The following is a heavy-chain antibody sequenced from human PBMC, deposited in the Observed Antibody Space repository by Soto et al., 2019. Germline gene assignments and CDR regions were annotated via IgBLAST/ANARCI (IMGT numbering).Heavy chain of an antibody. CDR3: ASVVLMVYATTAARDY. Sequence: GGSLRLSCAASGFTFSSYSMDWVRQAPGKGLEWVSSISSSSSYIYYADSVKGRFTISRDNAKNSLYLQMNSLRAEDTAVYYCASVVLMVYATTAARDYWGQGTLVTVSS. CDR2: ISSSSSYI. D-gene: IGHD2-8*01. CDR1: GFTFSSYS. J-gene: IGHJ4*02. V-gene: IGHV3-21*01.